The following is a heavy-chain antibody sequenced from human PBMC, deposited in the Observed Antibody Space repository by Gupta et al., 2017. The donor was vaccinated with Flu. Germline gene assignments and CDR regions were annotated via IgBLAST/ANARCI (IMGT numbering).Heavy chain of an antibody. CDR2: IYYSGST. V-gene: IGHV4-31*03. CDR1: GGSISRGGYY. Sequence: QLQLQESGPGLVKPSQTLSLTCTVPGGSISRGGYYWSWIRPHPGKGLEWIGYIYYSGSTYYNPSLKSRVTISVDTSKNQFSLKLSSVTAADTAVYYCASNHYYGSGSYFGSPGDWGQGTLVTVSS. D-gene: IGHD3-10*01. CDR3: ASNHYYGSGSYFGSPGD. J-gene: IGHJ4*02.